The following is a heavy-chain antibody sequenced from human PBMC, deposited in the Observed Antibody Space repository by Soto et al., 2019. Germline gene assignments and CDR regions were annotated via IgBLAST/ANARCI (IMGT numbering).Heavy chain of an antibody. D-gene: IGHD1-26*01. CDR3: ARGVSVTLAVPGRAPDKNYFDS. CDR2: IDHSGIT. J-gene: IGHJ4*02. CDR1: GGCFSGFY. V-gene: IGHV4-34*04. Sequence: SETLSLTCAVSGGCFSGFYWSWIRQSSGKGLEWIGEIDHSGITNHNTALKSRATMSVDTSKNQFSLKLRSVTAADTAVYYCARGVSVTLAVPGRAPDKNYFDSWSQGTLLTASS.